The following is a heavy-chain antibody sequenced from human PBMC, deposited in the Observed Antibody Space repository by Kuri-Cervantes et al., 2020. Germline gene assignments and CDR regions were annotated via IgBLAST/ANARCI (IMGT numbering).Heavy chain of an antibody. J-gene: IGHJ4*02. CDR1: GGTFSSYA. CDR3: ARVHGSSTSCYVGGHDY. V-gene: IGHV1-69*13. D-gene: IGHD2-2*01. Sequence: SVKVSCKASGGTFSSYAISWVRQAPGQGLEWMGGIIPIFGTANYAQKFQGRVTITADESTSTAYMELSSLRSEDTAVYYLARVHGSSTSCYVGGHDYWGQGILVTVSS. CDR2: IIPIFGTA.